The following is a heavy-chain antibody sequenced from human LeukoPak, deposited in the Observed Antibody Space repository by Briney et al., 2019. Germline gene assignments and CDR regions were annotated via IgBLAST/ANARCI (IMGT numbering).Heavy chain of an antibody. J-gene: IGHJ4*02. V-gene: IGHV3-30-3*01. Sequence: GGSLRLSCAASGFTFRDFAMYWVRQAPGKGLDWVAVISYDGINEYYADSVKGRFTISRDNSKNTLYLQMNSLRPEDTAVYYCARGNGNSYGYLDDWGQGTLVTVAS. CDR2: ISYDGINE. CDR1: GFTFRDFA. CDR3: ARGNGNSYGYLDD. D-gene: IGHD5-18*01.